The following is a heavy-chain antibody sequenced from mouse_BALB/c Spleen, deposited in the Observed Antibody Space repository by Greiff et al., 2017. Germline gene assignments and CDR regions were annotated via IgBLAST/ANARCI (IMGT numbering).Heavy chain of an antibody. V-gene: IGHV5-6-4*01. CDR2: ISSGGSYT. J-gene: IGHJ3*01. D-gene: IGHD2-3*01. CDR1: GFTFSSYT. Sequence: EVQRVESGGDLVKPGGSLKLSCAASGFTFSSYTMSWVRQTPEKRLEWVATISSGGSYTYYPDSVKGRFTISRDNAKNTLYLQMSSLKSEDTAMYYCTRDHDGTVPWFAYWGQGTLVTVSA. CDR3: TRDHDGTVPWFAY.